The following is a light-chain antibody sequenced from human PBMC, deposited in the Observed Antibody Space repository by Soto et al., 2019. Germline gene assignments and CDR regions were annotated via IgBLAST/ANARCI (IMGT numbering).Light chain of an antibody. CDR3: QQYNSYSPPWT. J-gene: IGKJ1*01. V-gene: IGKV1-5*03. CDR1: QSISSW. Sequence: DIQMTQSPSTLSASVGDRVTITCRASQSISSWLAWYQQKPGKAPKLLIYKASSLESGVPSRFSGSGSGTEFSLTISILQLEDVETDYCQQYNSYSPPWTFGQGTKVEIK. CDR2: KAS.